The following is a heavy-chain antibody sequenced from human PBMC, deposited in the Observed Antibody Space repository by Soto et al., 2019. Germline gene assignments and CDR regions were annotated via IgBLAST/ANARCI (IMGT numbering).Heavy chain of an antibody. D-gene: IGHD1-20*01. CDR3: ARDPRSITGTTSSEDFQH. CDR1: GGTFSGYA. Sequence: QAQLMQSGAEVKKPGSSVKVSCKASGGTFSGYAISWVRQAPGQGLEWMGGIIPVLGITNYAQKFQGRITIDADESTGTVYMDLRSLRSEDTAVYYCARDPRSITGTTSSEDFQHWGPGTLVSVSS. CDR2: IIPVLGIT. J-gene: IGHJ1*01. V-gene: IGHV1-69*01.